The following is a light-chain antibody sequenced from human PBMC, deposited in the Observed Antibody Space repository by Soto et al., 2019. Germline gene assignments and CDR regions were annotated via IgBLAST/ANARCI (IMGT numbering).Light chain of an antibody. V-gene: IGKV3-15*01. CDR3: QQYDYWYT. CDR1: QSVSSN. CDR2: GAS. Sequence: EIVMTQSPATLSVSPGERATLSCRASQSVSSNLAWYQQKPGQAPRLLIYGASTRATGIPARFSGSGSGTEFTLTISSLHSEDFAVYYCQQYDYWYTFGQGTKLEIK. J-gene: IGKJ2*01.